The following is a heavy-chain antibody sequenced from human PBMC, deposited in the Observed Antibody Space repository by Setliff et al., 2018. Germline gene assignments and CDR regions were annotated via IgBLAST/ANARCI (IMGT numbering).Heavy chain of an antibody. CDR2: INPSDGST. D-gene: IGHD5-18*01. CDR3: ATSVSWIQLVLYPQGHPEPFDY. Sequence: ASVKVSCKASGYAFTTYYMHWVRQAPGQGLEWIGVINPSDGSTIYAQKFQGRVTMTEDTSTDTAYMELSSPRSEDTAVYYCATSVSWIQLVLYPQGHPEPFDYWGQGTLVTVSS. J-gene: IGHJ4*02. V-gene: IGHV1-46*01. CDR1: GYAFTTYY.